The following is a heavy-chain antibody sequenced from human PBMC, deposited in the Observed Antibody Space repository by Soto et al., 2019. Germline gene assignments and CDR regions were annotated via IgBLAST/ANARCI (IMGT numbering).Heavy chain of an antibody. CDR3: AREDPFIVVVPAAFDY. Sequence: PGGSLTLSCAASGLTFSSYGMHCVRQAPGKGLEWVAVIWYDGSNKYYADSVKGRFTISRDNSKNTLYLQMNSLRAEDTAVYYCAREDPFIVVVPAAFDYWGQGTLVTVSS. D-gene: IGHD2-2*01. J-gene: IGHJ4*02. V-gene: IGHV3-33*01. CDR1: GLTFSSYG. CDR2: IWYDGSNK.